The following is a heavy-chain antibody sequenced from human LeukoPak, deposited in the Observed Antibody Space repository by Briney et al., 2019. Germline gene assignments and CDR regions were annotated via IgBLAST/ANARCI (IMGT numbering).Heavy chain of an antibody. CDR3: ARAGDSSGYVGRGYI. CDR2: INSDGSST. Sequence: GGSLSLSCAASGFTFSSYWMHWVRQAPGKGLVWVSRINSDGSSTSYADSVKGRFTISRDNAKNTLYLQMNSLRAEDTAVYYCARAGDSSGYVGRGYIWGQGTMVTVSS. D-gene: IGHD3-22*01. J-gene: IGHJ3*02. CDR1: GFTFSSYW. V-gene: IGHV3-74*01.